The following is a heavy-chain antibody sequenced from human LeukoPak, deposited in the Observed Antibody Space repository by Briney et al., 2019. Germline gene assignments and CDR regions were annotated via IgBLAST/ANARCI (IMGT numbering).Heavy chain of an antibody. V-gene: IGHV1-2*02. D-gene: IGHD6-6*01. J-gene: IGHJ4*02. CDR2: INPNSGGT. CDR3: ARDLVPHQRVEDY. Sequence: GPSVKVSCKASGYTFTGYYMHWVRQAPGQGLEWMGWINPNSGGTNYAQKFQGRVTMTRDTSNSTAYMELSRLRSDDTAVYYCARDLVPHQRVEDYWGQGTLVTVSS. CDR1: GYTFTGYY.